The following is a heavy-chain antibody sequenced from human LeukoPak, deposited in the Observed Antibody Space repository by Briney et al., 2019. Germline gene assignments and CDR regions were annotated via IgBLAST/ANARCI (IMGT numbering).Heavy chain of an antibody. CDR1: GGSISSGGYY. CDR3: ARRGRGSSSGPFDP. CDR2: IYYSGST. J-gene: IGHJ5*02. Sequence: ASETLSLTCTVSGGSISSGGYYWSWIRQHPGKGLEWIGSIYYSGSTYYNPSLKSRVTISVDTSKNQFSLKLSSVTAADTAVYYCARRGRGSSSGPFDPWGQGTLVTVSS. V-gene: IGHV4-39*01. D-gene: IGHD6-6*01.